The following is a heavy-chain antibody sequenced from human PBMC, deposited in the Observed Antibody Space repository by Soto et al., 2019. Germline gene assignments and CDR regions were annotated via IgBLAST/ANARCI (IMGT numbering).Heavy chain of an antibody. Sequence: ASVKVSCKASGYTFTSYGISWVRQAPGQGLEWMGWISAYNGNTNYAQKLQGRVTMTTDTSTSTAYMELRSLRSDDTAVYYCARERGLYCSGGSCYSYYYYYMDVWGKGTTVTVSS. J-gene: IGHJ6*03. CDR2: ISAYNGNT. CDR3: ARERGLYCSGGSCYSYYYYYMDV. CDR1: GYTFTSYG. V-gene: IGHV1-18*01. D-gene: IGHD2-15*01.